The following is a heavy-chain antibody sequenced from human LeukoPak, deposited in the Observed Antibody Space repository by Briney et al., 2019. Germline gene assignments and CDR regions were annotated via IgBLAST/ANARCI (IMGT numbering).Heavy chain of an antibody. CDR1: GFTFNSYS. D-gene: IGHD3-3*01. V-gene: IGHV3-21*04. Sequence: GGSLRLSCAASGFTFNSYSMNWVRQAPGKGLEWVSSISSSSSYIYYADSVKGRFTISRDNAKNSLYLQMNSLRAEDTAVYYCAKSSDFWSGYYEYWGQGTLVTVSS. CDR3: AKSSDFWSGYYEY. CDR2: ISSSSSYI. J-gene: IGHJ4*02.